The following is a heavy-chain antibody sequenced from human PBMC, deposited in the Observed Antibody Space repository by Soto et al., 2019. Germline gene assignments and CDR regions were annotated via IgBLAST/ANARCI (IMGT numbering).Heavy chain of an antibody. J-gene: IGHJ4*02. CDR3: ARERSRFLESYYLDY. CDR2: IWYDGSNK. Sequence: GGSLRLSCAASGFTFSSYGMHWVRQAPGKGLEWVAVIWYDGSNKYYADSVKGRFTISRDNSKNTLYLQMNSLRAEDTAVYYCARERSRFLESYYLDYWGQGTLVTVSS. V-gene: IGHV3-33*01. D-gene: IGHD3-3*01. CDR1: GFTFSSYG.